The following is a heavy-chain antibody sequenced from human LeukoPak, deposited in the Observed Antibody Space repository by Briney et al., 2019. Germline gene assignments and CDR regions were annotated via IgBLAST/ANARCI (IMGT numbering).Heavy chain of an antibody. V-gene: IGHV4-59*01. J-gene: IGHJ4*02. D-gene: IGHD3-10*01. Sequence: QASETLSLTCTVSGGSISSYYWSWIRQPPGKGLEWIGYIYYSGSTNYNPSLKSRVTISVDTSKNQFSLKLSSVTAADTAVYYCAVGARYYFDYWGQGTLVTVSS. CDR2: IYYSGST. CDR1: GGSISSYY. CDR3: AVGARYYFDY.